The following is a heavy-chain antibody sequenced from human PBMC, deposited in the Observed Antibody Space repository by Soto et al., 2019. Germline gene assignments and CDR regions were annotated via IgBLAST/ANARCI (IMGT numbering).Heavy chain of an antibody. CDR2: VDNEGIYT. CDR1: GFTFTNYW. V-gene: IGHV3-74*01. CDR3: GSVFEY. J-gene: IGHJ4*02. Sequence: DVQLVESGGVLVQPGGSLRLSCAASGFTFTNYWMHWVRQAPEKGLVWVARVDNEGIYTNYADSVKGRFTISRDNAKNTLYLQMNDLRVEDTAVYYCGSVFEYWGQGSLVSVSS.